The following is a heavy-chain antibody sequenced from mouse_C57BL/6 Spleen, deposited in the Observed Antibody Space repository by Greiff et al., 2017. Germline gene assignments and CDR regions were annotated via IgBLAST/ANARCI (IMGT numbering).Heavy chain of an antibody. D-gene: IGHD1-1*01. CDR1: GFTFSDYY. Sequence: EVKLVESEGGLVQPGSSMKLSCTASGFTFSDYYMAWVRQVPEKGLEWVANINYDGSSTYYLDSLKSRFIISRDNAKNILYLQMSSLKSEDTATDYCAREGTVVAFDYWGQGTTLTVSS. V-gene: IGHV5-16*01. CDR3: AREGTVVAFDY. J-gene: IGHJ2*01. CDR2: INYDGSST.